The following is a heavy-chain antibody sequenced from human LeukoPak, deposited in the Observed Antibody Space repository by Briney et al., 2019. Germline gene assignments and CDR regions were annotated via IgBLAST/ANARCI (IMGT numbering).Heavy chain of an antibody. J-gene: IGHJ4*02. CDR2: INLKRGGT. CDR1: GYTFTGYS. Sequence: ASVTVSCKASGYTFTGYSIHWVRQAPGQGVEWMGWINLKRGGTNYAQNFQARVTMTSETSISTAYMELSMLRSDDTAVYYCAREDSTGYSSLDYWCQGTLVTVSS. D-gene: IGHD3-22*01. CDR3: AREDSTGYSSLDY. V-gene: IGHV1-2*02.